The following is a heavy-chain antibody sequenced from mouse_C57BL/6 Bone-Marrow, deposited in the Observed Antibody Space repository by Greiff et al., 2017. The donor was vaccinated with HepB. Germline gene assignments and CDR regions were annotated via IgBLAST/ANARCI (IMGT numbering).Heavy chain of an antibody. CDR3: ERAYYWFAY. Sequence: EVHLVESGGGLVKPGGSLKLSCAASGFTFSDYGMHWVRQAPEKGLEWVAYISSGSRTIYYADTVKGRFTISRDNAKNTLFLQMTSLRSADTSMYYCERAYYWFAYWGQGTLVTVSA. J-gene: IGHJ3*01. CDR1: GFTFSDYG. CDR2: ISSGSRTI. V-gene: IGHV5-17*01. D-gene: IGHD2-10*01.